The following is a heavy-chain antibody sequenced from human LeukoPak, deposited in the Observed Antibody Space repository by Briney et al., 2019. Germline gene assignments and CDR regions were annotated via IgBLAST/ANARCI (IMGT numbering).Heavy chain of an antibody. CDR1: GFTFSSYT. CDR2: ISGSSRHK. J-gene: IGHJ4*02. D-gene: IGHD6-13*01. V-gene: IGHV3-21*01. CDR3: ARTANFAAGYYIDY. Sequence: GGSLRLSCAASGFTFSSYTMNWVRQAPGKGLEWVSSISGSSRHKYYADSVKGRFTISRDNAKNSLYLQMNSRRAEDTAVYYCARTANFAAGYYIDYWGQGTLVTVPS.